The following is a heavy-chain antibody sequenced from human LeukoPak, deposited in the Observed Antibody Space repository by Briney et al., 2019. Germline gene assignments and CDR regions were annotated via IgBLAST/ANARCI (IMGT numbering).Heavy chain of an antibody. CDR2: IRYDGSNK. V-gene: IGHV3-30*02. CDR3: ANRNWGLPFDY. J-gene: IGHJ4*02. Sequence: GGSLRLSCAASGFIFNNYWISWVRQAPGKGLEWVAFIRYDGSNKYYADSVRGRFTISRDDSKNTLYLQMNSLRAEDTAVYYCANRNWGLPFDYWGQGTLVTVSS. CDR1: GFIFNNYW. D-gene: IGHD7-27*01.